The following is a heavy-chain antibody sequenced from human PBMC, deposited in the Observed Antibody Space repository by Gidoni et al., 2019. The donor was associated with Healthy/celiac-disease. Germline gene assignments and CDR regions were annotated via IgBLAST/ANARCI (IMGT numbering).Heavy chain of an antibody. CDR2: IYYSGST. CDR3: ARLPAYYDFWSGYYCWFDP. Sequence: QLQLQESGPGLVKPSETLSLTCTVSGGSISSSSYYWGWTRQPPGKGLEWIGRIYYSGSTYYNPSLKSRVTISVDTSKNQFSLKLSSVTAADTAVYYCARLPAYYDFWSGYYCWFDPWGQGTLVTVSS. J-gene: IGHJ5*02. V-gene: IGHV4-39*01. CDR1: GGSISSSSYY. D-gene: IGHD3-3*01.